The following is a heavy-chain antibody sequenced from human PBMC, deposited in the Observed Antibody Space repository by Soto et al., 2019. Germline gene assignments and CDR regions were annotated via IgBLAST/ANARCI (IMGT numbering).Heavy chain of an antibody. J-gene: IGHJ5*02. Sequence: SETLSLTCTVSGGSISSSSYYWGWIRQPPGKGLEWIGSIYYSGSTYYNPSLKSRVTISVDTSKNQFSLKLSSVTAADTAVYYCARSPYDFWSGYYTNNWFDPWGQGTLVTVSS. D-gene: IGHD3-3*01. CDR3: ARSPYDFWSGYYTNNWFDP. CDR2: IYYSGST. CDR1: GGSISSSSYY. V-gene: IGHV4-39*01.